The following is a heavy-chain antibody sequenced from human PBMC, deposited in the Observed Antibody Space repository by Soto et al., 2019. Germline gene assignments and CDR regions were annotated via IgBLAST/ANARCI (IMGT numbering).Heavy chain of an antibody. CDR3: ARDPPMAAAPPSSSDY. V-gene: IGHV3-66*01. Sequence: PGGSLRLSCAASGFTVSSNYMSLVRQAPGKGLEWGSVIYSGGSTYYADSVKGRFTISRDNSKNTLYLQMNSLRAEDTAVYYCARDPPMAAAPPSSSDYWCQGTLLTVS. CDR2: IYSGGST. J-gene: IGHJ4*02. CDR1: GFTVSSNY. D-gene: IGHD6-13*01.